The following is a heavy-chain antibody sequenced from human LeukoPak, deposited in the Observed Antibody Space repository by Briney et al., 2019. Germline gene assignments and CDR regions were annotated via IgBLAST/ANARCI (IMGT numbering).Heavy chain of an antibody. CDR1: GGSISSSNW. V-gene: IGHV4-4*02. J-gene: IGHJ2*01. Sequence: SSETLSLTCAVSGGSISSSNWWSWVRQPPGKGLEWIGEIYHSGSTNYNPSLKSRVTISVDKSKNQFSLKLSSVTAADTAVYYCARDGSMRWLQPYWYFDLWGRGTLVTVSS. D-gene: IGHD5-24*01. CDR3: ARDGSMRWLQPYWYFDL. CDR2: IYHSGST.